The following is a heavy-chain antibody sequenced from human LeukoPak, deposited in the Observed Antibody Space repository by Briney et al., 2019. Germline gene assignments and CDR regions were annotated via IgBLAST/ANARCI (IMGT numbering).Heavy chain of an antibody. V-gene: IGHV4-59*01. Sequence: PSETLSLTCSVWGGPISNYYWSWIRQPPWKGLEWIGYIYYTGSTKYNPSLKSRVTLSVDSSKTQFSLKLNSVTAADTAVYYCAKSPSWGSGLDTFDIWGQGTMVTVSS. CDR1: GGPISNYY. CDR2: IYYTGST. CDR3: AKSPSWGSGLDTFDI. D-gene: IGHD7-27*01. J-gene: IGHJ3*02.